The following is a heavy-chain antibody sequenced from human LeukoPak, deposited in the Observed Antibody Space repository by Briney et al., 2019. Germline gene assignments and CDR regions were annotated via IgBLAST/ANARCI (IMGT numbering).Heavy chain of an antibody. CDR2: ISYSGST. CDR1: GGSISSYY. J-gene: IGHJ3*02. V-gene: IGHV4-59*08. CDR3: ARGLFYCSSTSCWTFDI. Sequence: SETLSLTCSVSGGSISSYYWSWIRQPQGKGLEWIGYISYSGSTNYNPSLKSRVTISVDTSKNQFSLKLSSVTAADTAVYYCARGLFYCSSTSCWTFDIWGQGTMVTVSS. D-gene: IGHD2-2*01.